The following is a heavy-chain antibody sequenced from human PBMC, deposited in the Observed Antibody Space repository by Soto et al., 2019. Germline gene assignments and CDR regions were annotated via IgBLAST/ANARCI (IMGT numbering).Heavy chain of an antibody. CDR2: IYWDDDK. D-gene: IGHD6-13*01. CDR3: AHSRIAAAPHLICFVP. V-gene: IGHV2-5*02. CDR1: GFSLSTSGVG. J-gene: IGHJ5*02. Sequence: QITLKESGPTLVKPTQTLTLTCTFSGFSLSTSGVGVGWIRQPPGKALEWLALIYWDDDKRYSPSLKSKLTITKDTSKNQVVLTLTNMDPVDTATYYCAHSRIAAAPHLICFVPWCQGTLVTVSS.